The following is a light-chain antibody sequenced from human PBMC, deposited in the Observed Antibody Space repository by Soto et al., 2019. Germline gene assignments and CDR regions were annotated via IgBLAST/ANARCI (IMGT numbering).Light chain of an antibody. Sequence: EIVLTQSPGTLSLSPGERPTLPCRASQSISSNYVAWYQQKPGQAPRLLIYDASNRATGIPARFSGSGSGTDFTLTISRLEPEDFAVYYCQQYGSSRWTFGQGTKVDIK. CDR3: QQYGSSRWT. CDR2: DAS. J-gene: IGKJ1*01. CDR1: QSISSNY. V-gene: IGKV3-20*01.